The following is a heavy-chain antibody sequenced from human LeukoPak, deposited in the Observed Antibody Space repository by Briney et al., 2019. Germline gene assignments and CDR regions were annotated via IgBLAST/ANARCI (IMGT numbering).Heavy chain of an antibody. CDR2: IYYKGST. Sequence: SETLSLTCAVSGGSINSHYWSWIRQPPGKGLEWIGDIYYKGSTKYNPTLKSRVTISVDTSKNHLSLNLTSVLAADTAIYYCARRGTGWIYCDYWGQGILVTVSS. CDR3: ARRGTGWIYCDY. D-gene: IGHD2-8*02. J-gene: IGHJ4*02. CDR1: GGSINSHY. V-gene: IGHV4-59*08.